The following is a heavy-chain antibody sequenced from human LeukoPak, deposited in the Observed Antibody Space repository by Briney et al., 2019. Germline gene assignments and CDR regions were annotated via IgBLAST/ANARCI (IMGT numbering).Heavy chain of an antibody. J-gene: IGHJ3*02. D-gene: IGHD6-13*01. Sequence: PGGSLRLSCAASGFTLSSYAMHWVRQAPGKGPEWVAIISHDGSSKYYGDTVKGRFTISRDNAKNSLYLQMNSLRAEDTAVYYCARDRIAAAGIRPYAFDIWGQGTMVTVSS. V-gene: IGHV3-30-3*01. CDR2: ISHDGSSK. CDR3: ARDRIAAAGIRPYAFDI. CDR1: GFTLSSYA.